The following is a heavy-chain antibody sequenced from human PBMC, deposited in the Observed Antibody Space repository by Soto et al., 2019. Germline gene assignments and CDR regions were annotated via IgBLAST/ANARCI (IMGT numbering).Heavy chain of an antibody. Sequence: SETLSLTCTVSGGSISGHYWTWIRQPPGEGLEWIGYIFYSGNTNYNPSLRSRVTISVDTSKNQFSLKVNSVTTADTAIYYCARVGSSGWSPDYWGQGTLVTVS. CDR1: GGSISGHY. CDR3: ARVGSSGWSPDY. V-gene: IGHV4-59*11. D-gene: IGHD6-19*01. CDR2: IFYSGNT. J-gene: IGHJ4*02.